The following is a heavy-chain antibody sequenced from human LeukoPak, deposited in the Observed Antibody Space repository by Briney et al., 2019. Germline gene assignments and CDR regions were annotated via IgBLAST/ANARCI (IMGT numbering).Heavy chain of an antibody. V-gene: IGHV3-7*04. Sequence: PGGSLRLSCAASGFTFSTYWMCWVSQAPGKGLEWVANIKQDGSEKYYVDSVKGRFTISRDNAKNSLLLQMNSLRAEDTAVYYCARDTSGFDYWGQGTLVTVSS. CDR1: GFTFSTYW. J-gene: IGHJ4*02. D-gene: IGHD6-19*01. CDR3: ARDTSGFDY. CDR2: IKQDGSEK.